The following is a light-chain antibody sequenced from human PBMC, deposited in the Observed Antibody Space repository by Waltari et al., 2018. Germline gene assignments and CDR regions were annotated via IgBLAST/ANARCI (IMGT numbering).Light chain of an antibody. J-gene: IGKJ2*01. CDR3: QQYGSSVLYT. V-gene: IGKV3-20*01. CDR1: QSQTKRY. CDR2: GAS. Sequence: VLTQSPDTVSLSPGETATLSCRASQSQTKRYLAWYQQKAGQAPRLLIYGASSGAAGIPYRFSGSGSGTDFTLTISRLEPEDSAVYYCQQYGSSVLYTFGQGTKLEIK.